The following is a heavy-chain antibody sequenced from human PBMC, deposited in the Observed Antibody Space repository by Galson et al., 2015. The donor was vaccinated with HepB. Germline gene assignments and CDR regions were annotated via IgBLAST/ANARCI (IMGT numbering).Heavy chain of an antibody. CDR3: ARDHYDSSGYYYFDY. D-gene: IGHD3-22*01. Sequence: SVKVSCKASGYTFTSYAMHWVRQAPGQRLEWMGWINAGNGNTKYSQKFQGRVTITRDTSASTAYMELSSLRSEDTAVYYCARDHYDSSGYYYFDYWGQGTLVTVSS. CDR1: GYTFTSYA. V-gene: IGHV1-3*01. J-gene: IGHJ4*02. CDR2: INAGNGNT.